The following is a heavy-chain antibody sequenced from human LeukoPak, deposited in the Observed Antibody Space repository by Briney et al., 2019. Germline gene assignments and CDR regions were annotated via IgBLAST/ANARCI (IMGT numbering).Heavy chain of an antibody. V-gene: IGHV4-34*01. CDR2: INQSRST. CDR3: ARGRRTRPRSGSYFASYGLDY. Sequence: KPWESLSLTCAVYGGSFSGYYWSWIRQPPGKGLEWVWEINQSRSTNYNPSLKSRVTISVATSKNQFSLKLSSVTAADTAVYYCARGRRTRPRSGSYFASYGLDYWGQGTLVTVSS. CDR1: GGSFSGYY. J-gene: IGHJ4*02. D-gene: IGHD1-26*01.